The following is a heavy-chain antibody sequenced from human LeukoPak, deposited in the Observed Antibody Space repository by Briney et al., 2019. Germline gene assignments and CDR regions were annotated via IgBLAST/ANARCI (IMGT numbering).Heavy chain of an antibody. CDR1: GYTFNFYG. D-gene: IGHD7-27*01. Sequence: ASVKVSCKAVGYTFNFYGISWVRQAPGQGLEWVGWISGYDGNTKYAQNFQGRVTMTTNTSTSTAYLELTRLRSDDTAVYYCSRGPHWDPHFDFWGQGTLVTVSS. CDR2: ISGYDGNT. V-gene: IGHV1-18*01. CDR3: SRGPHWDPHFDF. J-gene: IGHJ4*02.